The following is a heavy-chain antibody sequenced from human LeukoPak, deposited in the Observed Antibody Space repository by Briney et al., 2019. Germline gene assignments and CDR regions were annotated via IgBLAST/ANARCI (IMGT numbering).Heavy chain of an antibody. CDR3: ARGRLVSSSWYFHYYYGMDV. CDR1: GYTFTSYD. Sequence: ASVKVSCKASGYTFTSYDINWVRQATGQGLEWMGWMNPNSGNTGYAQKFQGGVTMTRNTSISTAYMELSSLRPEDTAVYYCARGRLVSSSWYFHYYYGMDVWGQGTTVTVSS. D-gene: IGHD6-13*01. CDR2: MNPNSGNT. J-gene: IGHJ6*02. V-gene: IGHV1-8*01.